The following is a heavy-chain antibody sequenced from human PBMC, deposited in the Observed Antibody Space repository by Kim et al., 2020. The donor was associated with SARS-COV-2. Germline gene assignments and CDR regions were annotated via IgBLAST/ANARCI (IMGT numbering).Heavy chain of an antibody. CDR1: GGSISSGGYY. Sequence: SETLSLTCTVSGGSISSGGYYWSWIRQHPGKGLEWIGYIYYSGSTYYNPSLKSRVTISVDTSKNQFSLKLSSVTAADTAVYYCARDRSVIAAALYGMDVWGQGTTVTVSS. J-gene: IGHJ6*02. CDR3: ARDRSVIAAALYGMDV. CDR2: IYYSGST. V-gene: IGHV4-31*03. D-gene: IGHD6-13*01.